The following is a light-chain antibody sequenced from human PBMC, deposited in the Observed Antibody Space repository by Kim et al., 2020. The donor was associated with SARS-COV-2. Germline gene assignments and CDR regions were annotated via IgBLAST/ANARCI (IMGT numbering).Light chain of an antibody. V-gene: IGLV3-19*01. CDR1: SLRSDY. CDR3: NSRDSSGNLWV. J-gene: IGLJ3*02. CDR2: GKN. Sequence: ALGQTIRITCQGDSLRSDYASWYQQKPGQAPVLGIYGKNNRPSGIPDRFSGSSSGNTASLTITGAQAEDEADYYCNSRDSSGNLWVFGGGTQLTVL.